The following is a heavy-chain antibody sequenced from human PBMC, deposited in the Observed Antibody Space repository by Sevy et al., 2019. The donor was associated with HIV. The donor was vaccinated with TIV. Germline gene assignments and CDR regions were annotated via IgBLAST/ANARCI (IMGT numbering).Heavy chain of an antibody. CDR1: GFSFSDYW. Sequence: GGSLRLSCEASGFSFSDYWMTWVRQAPGKGLEWVANMRQDGRETYYVDSVKGRFTVSRDNAKNSLWLQMNSLRAEDTAVYYCAGGICGSGGRLGLGYWGQGTLVTVSS. D-gene: IGHD3-10*01. J-gene: IGHJ4*02. V-gene: IGHV3-7*03. CDR3: AGGICGSGGRLGLGY. CDR2: MRQDGRET.